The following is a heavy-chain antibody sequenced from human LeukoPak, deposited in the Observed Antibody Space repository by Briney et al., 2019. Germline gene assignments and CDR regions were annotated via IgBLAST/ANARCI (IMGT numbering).Heavy chain of an antibody. CDR1: GGTFSSYA. CDR3: ARRGQYCSGGSCYHNWFDP. Sequence: SVKVSCKASGGTFSSYAISWVRQAPGQGLEWMGGIIPIFGTANYAQKFQGRVTITTDESTSTAYMELSSLRSEDTAVYYCARRGQYCSGGSCYHNWFDPWGQGTLVTVSS. J-gene: IGHJ5*02. D-gene: IGHD2-15*01. CDR2: IIPIFGTA. V-gene: IGHV1-69*05.